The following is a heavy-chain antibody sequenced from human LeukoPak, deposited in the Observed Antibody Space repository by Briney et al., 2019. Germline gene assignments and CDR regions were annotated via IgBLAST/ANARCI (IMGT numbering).Heavy chain of an antibody. CDR1: GFTFSSYE. CDR3: AKVAKYYYGSETYYFFEH. CDR2: ISSSGSTI. Sequence: PGGSPRLSCAASGFTFSSYEMNWVRQAPGKGLEWVSYISSSGSTIYYADSVKGRFTISRDNAKNSLYLQMNSLRVEDTAVYYCAKVAKYYYGSETYYFFEHWGQGTPVTASS. V-gene: IGHV3-48*03. J-gene: IGHJ4*02. D-gene: IGHD3-10*01.